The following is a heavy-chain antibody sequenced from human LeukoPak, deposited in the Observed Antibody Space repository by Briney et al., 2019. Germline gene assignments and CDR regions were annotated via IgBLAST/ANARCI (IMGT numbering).Heavy chain of an antibody. J-gene: IGHJ4*02. D-gene: IGHD3-22*01. CDR3: ATEKSITMIVVPILGY. CDR1: GYIFTGYY. Sequence: GASVKVSCKASGYIFTGYYMHWVRQAPGQGLEWMGWINPNSGGTNYAQKFQGRVTMTRDTSISTAYMELSRLRSDDTAVYYCATEKSITMIVVPILGYWGQGTLVTVSS. V-gene: IGHV1-2*02. CDR2: INPNSGGT.